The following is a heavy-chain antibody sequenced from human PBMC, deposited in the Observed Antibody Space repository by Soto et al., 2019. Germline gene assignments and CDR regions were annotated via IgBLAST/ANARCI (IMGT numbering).Heavy chain of an antibody. D-gene: IGHD2-2*01. Sequence: PGESLKISCMGSGYKVSTWHNFTSYWIAWVRQMPGEGLEWMGIIYPGDSDTRYSPSFQGQVAISADKSISTAYLQWSSLKASDTAMYYCARWGVGTRCISTSCPNYYYYGMDVWGQGTTVTSP. CDR2: IYPGDSDT. CDR1: GYKVSTWHNFTSYW. CDR3: ARWGVGTRCISTSCPNYYYYGMDV. J-gene: IGHJ6*02. V-gene: IGHV5-51*01.